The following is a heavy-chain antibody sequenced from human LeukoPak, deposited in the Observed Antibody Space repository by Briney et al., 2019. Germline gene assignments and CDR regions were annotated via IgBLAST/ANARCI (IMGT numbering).Heavy chain of an antibody. CDR2: IRGGGSNT. CDR3: AKCSASYSNDAFDV. CDR1: GFTFNNYA. Sequence: GGSLRLSCAASGFTFNNYAMNWVRQAPGEGLEWVSYIRGGGSNTRYSDSVKGRFITSRDNSKNILYLQMNSLRAEDTAIYYCAKCSASYSNDAFDVWGRGTMVTVSS. V-gene: IGHV3-23*01. D-gene: IGHD3-10*02. J-gene: IGHJ3*01.